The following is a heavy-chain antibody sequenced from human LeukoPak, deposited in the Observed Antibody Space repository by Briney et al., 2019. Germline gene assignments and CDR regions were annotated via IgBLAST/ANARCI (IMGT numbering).Heavy chain of an antibody. CDR1: GYTFTSYG. D-gene: IGHD3-22*01. J-gene: IGHJ3*02. V-gene: IGHV1-18*01. Sequence: ASVKVSCKASGYTFTSYGISWVRQAPGQGLEWMGWISAYNGNTNYAQKLQGRVTMTTDTSTSTAYMELRSLRSDDTAVYYCARAVLYYYDSSGYYPPHDAFDIWGQGTMVTVSS. CDR3: ARAVLYYYDSSGYYPPHDAFDI. CDR2: ISAYNGNT.